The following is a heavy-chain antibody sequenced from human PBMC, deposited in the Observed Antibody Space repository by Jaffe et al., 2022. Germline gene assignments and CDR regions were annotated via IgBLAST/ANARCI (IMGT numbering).Heavy chain of an antibody. CDR3: AREIDARIAVAPNWFDP. Sequence: EVQLVESGGGLVQPGGSLRLSCAASGFTFSSYEMNWVRQAPGKGLEWVSYISSSGSTIYYADSVKGRFTISRDNAKNSLYLQMNSLRAEDTAVYYCAREIDARIAVAPNWFDPWGQGTLVTVSS. D-gene: IGHD6-19*01. V-gene: IGHV3-48*03. J-gene: IGHJ5*02. CDR2: ISSSGSTI. CDR1: GFTFSSYE.